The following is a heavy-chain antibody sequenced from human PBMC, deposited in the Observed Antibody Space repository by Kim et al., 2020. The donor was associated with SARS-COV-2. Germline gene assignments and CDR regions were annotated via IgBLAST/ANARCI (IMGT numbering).Heavy chain of an antibody. J-gene: IGHJ6*02. V-gene: IGHV3-33*01. CDR2: IWYDGSNK. Sequence: GGSLRLSCAASGFTFSSYGMHWVRQAPGKGLEWVAVIWYDGSNKYYADSVKGRFTISRDNSKNTLYLQMNSLRAEDTAVYYCARDHGQLWFGFSFGMDVWGQGTTVTVSS. CDR1: GFTFSSYG. D-gene: IGHD5-18*01. CDR3: ARDHGQLWFGFSFGMDV.